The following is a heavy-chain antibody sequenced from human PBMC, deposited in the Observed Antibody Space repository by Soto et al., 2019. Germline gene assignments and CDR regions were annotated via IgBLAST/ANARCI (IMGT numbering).Heavy chain of an antibody. CDR3: AFYDYGDYVGAAVFDI. J-gene: IGHJ3*02. CDR2: INHSGGT. V-gene: IGHV4-34*01. D-gene: IGHD4-17*01. Sequence: PSETLSLTCAVYGGSFSDYYWSWIRQPPGKGLEWIGEINHSGGTDYNPSLKSRVSISADTSKNQFSLRLSSVTAADTAVYYCAFYDYGDYVGAAVFDIGGQGTMVTVSS. CDR1: GGSFSDYY.